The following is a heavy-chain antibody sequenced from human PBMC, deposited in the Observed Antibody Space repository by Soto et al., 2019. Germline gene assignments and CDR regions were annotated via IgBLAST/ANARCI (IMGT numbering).Heavy chain of an antibody. Sequence: SETLSLTCTVSGGSISNFYWSWIRQPPGKGLEWIGYIYYSGNTNYNPSLKSRVSISADTSKNQFSLKLTSVTAADTAVYYCARAPMVVTRSYFDYWGQGTPVTVSS. CDR2: IYYSGNT. CDR1: GGSISNFY. J-gene: IGHJ4*02. D-gene: IGHD2-15*01. CDR3: ARAPMVVTRSYFDY. V-gene: IGHV4-59*01.